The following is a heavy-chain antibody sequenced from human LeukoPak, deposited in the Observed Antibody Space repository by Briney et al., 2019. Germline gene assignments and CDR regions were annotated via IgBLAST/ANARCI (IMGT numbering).Heavy chain of an antibody. J-gene: IGHJ6*02. V-gene: IGHV1-2*02. CDR3: ARDDSTTRDYYYYGMDV. D-gene: IGHD2-2*01. Sequence: ASVKVSCKASGCTFTGYYMHWVRQAPGQGLEWMGWINPNSGGTNYAQKFQGRVTMTRDTSISTAYMELSRLRSDDTAVYYCARDDSTTRDYYYYGMDVWGQGTTVTVSS. CDR1: GCTFTGYY. CDR2: INPNSGGT.